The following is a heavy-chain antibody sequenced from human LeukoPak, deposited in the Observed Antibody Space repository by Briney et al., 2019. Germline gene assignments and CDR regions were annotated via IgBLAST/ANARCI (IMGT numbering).Heavy chain of an antibody. CDR1: GYTFSSYW. Sequence: GGSLRLSCAASGYTFSSYWMHWVRQAPGKGLVWVSRIDTDGSITSYADSVKGRFTISRDSAKNSLYLLMNSLRAEDTALYHCAREKGGSFDYWGQGTLVTVSS. V-gene: IGHV3-74*01. J-gene: IGHJ4*02. CDR3: AREKGGSFDY. CDR2: IDTDGSIT.